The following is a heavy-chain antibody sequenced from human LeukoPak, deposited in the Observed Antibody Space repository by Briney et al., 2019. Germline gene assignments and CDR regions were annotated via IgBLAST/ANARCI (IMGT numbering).Heavy chain of an antibody. J-gene: IGHJ4*02. Sequence: GGSLRLSCAAPGFTFSSYSMNWVRQAPGKGLEWVSSISSSSSYIYYADSVKGRFTISRDNAKNSLYLQMNSLRAEDTVVYYCARGSRGNFDYWGQGTLVTVSS. CDR3: ARGSRGNFDY. V-gene: IGHV3-21*01. CDR1: GFTFSSYS. D-gene: IGHD4-23*01. CDR2: ISSSSSYI.